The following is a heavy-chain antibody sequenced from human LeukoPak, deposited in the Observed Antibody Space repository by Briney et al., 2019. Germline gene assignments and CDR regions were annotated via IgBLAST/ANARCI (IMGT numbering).Heavy chain of an antibody. CDR1: GFTFSSYA. Sequence: GGSLRLPCAASGFTFSSYAMSWVRQAPGKGLEWVSAISGSGGSTYYADSVKGRFTISRDNSKKTLDLQMHSLRAEDTAVYYCAKASVWTMVRVVSYFDEWGQGIQVTVSS. D-gene: IGHD3-10*01. CDR3: AKASVWTMVRVVSYFDE. J-gene: IGHJ4*02. CDR2: ISGSGGST. V-gene: IGHV3-23*01.